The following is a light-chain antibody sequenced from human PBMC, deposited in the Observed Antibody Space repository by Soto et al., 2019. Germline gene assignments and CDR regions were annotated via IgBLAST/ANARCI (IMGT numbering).Light chain of an antibody. CDR1: SSNIGSNY. CDR3: AAWDDSLSGYV. V-gene: IGLV1-47*01. J-gene: IGLJ1*01. CDR2: RNN. Sequence: QAVVTQPPSASGTPGQRVTISCSGSSSNIGSNYVYWYQQLPGTAPKLLIYRNNQRPSGVPDRFSGSKSGTSASLGISGLRSEDEADYYCAAWDDSLSGYVFGTGTKLTVL.